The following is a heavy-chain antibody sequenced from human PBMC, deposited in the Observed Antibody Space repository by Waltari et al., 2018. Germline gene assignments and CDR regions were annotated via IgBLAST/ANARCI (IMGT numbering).Heavy chain of an antibody. CDR2: LEPEDGET. CDR1: GYTLTELS. CDR3: AGYGVVPAAIAYYYYGMDV. V-gene: IGHV1-24*01. D-gene: IGHD2-2*02. Sequence: QVQLVQSGAEVKKPGASVKVSCKVSGYTLTELSMHWVRQAPGKGLEWMGGLEPEDGETIYAQKFQGRVTMTEDTATDTAYMELSSLRSEDTAVYYCAGYGVVPAAIAYYYYGMDVWGQGTTVTVSS. J-gene: IGHJ6*02.